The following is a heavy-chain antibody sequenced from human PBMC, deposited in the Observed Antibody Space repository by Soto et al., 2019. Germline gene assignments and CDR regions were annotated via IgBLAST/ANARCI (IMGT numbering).Heavy chain of an antibody. J-gene: IGHJ4*02. CDR3: ARAAAGGPFDY. D-gene: IGHD6-13*01. Sequence: SETLSLTCTVSGGSVSSGSYYWSWIRQPPGKGLEWIGYIYYSGSTNYNPSLKSRVTISVDTSKNQFSLKLSSVTAADTAVYYCARAAAGGPFDYWGQGTLVTVSS. CDR1: GGSVSSGSYY. CDR2: IYYSGST. V-gene: IGHV4-61*01.